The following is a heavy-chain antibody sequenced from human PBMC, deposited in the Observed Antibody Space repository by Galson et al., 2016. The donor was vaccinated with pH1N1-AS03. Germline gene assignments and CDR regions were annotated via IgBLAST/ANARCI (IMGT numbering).Heavy chain of an antibody. CDR3: ARHWGSSGYYFDY. CDR2: IYYSGST. J-gene: IGHJ4*02. Sequence: ETLSLTCTVSGGSISSYYWSWIRQPPGKGLEWIGYIYYSGSTNYNPSLKSRVTISVDTSKNQFSLKLSSVTAADTAVYYFARHWGSSGYYFDYWGQGTLVTVSS. D-gene: IGHD6-25*01. V-gene: IGHV4-59*08. CDR1: GGSISSYY.